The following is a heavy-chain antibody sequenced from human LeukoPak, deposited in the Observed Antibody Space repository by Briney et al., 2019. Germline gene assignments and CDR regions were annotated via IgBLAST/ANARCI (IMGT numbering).Heavy chain of an antibody. CDR2: ISYDGSNK. J-gene: IGHJ4*02. D-gene: IGHD6-19*01. CDR1: GFTFSSYG. V-gene: IGHV3-30*03. Sequence: GGSLRLSCAASGFTFSSYGMHWVRQAPGKGLEWVAAISYDGSNKYYADSVKGRFTISRDNSKNTLYLQMNSLRAEDTAVYYCAREGGSGHNFDYWGQGTLVTVSS. CDR3: AREGGSGHNFDY.